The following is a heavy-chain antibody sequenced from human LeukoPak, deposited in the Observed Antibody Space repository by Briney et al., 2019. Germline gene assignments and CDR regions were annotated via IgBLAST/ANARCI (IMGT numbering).Heavy chain of an antibody. CDR3: ARRVPHSDFFDA. CDR2: INHSGST. D-gene: IGHD2-15*01. J-gene: IGHJ5*02. CDR1: GGSFSGYH. V-gene: IGHV4-34*01. Sequence: SETLSLTCAVYGGSFSGYHWSWIRQPPGKGLEWIGEINHSGSTNYNPSLKSRVTISVDMSKNQFSLKLNSLIAADTAVYYCARRVPHSDFFDAWGQGTLVTVSS.